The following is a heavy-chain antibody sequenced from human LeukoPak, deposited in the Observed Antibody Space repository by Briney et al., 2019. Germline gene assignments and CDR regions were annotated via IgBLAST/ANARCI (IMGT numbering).Heavy chain of an antibody. Sequence: GGSLRLSCAASGFTFDDYGMSWVRQAPGKGLEWVSGINWNGGSTGYADSVKGRFTISRDNAKNSLYLQMNSLRAEDTALYHCARGSNWAAAGTRRGGYYYYYYMDVWGKGTTVTISS. V-gene: IGHV3-20*01. J-gene: IGHJ6*03. D-gene: IGHD6-13*01. CDR3: ARGSNWAAAGTRRGGYYYYYYMDV. CDR2: INWNGGST. CDR1: GFTFDDYG.